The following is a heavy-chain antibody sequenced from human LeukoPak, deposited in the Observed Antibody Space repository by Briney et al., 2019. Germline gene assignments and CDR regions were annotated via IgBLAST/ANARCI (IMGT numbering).Heavy chain of an antibody. D-gene: IGHD3-10*01. CDR3: ARLPFGVTEAY. CDR1: GFTFTSYS. Sequence: GGSLRLSCAASGFTFTSYSMNWVRQAPGKGLEWVSYLSSSSSSIYYADSVKGQFTISRDNAKNSLYLQINSLRDEDTAVYYCARLPFGVTEAYWGQGTLVTVSS. CDR2: LSSSSSSI. J-gene: IGHJ4*02. V-gene: IGHV3-48*02.